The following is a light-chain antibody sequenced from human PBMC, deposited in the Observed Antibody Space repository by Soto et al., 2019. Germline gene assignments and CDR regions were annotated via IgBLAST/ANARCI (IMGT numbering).Light chain of an antibody. CDR2: EDT. V-gene: IGLV2-23*01. CDR3: CSYAGPGSLRV. CDR1: SSDIGSYNL. J-gene: IGLJ3*02. Sequence: QSALTQPASVSGSPGQSITISCTGTSSDIGSYNLVSWYQQHPGKAPKLMIYEDTRRPSGVSNRFSGSRSGNTASLTISGLQAEDEADYYCCSYAGPGSLRVFGGGTKLTVL.